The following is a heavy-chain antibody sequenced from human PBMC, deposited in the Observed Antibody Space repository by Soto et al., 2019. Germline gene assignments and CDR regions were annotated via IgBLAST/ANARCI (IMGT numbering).Heavy chain of an antibody. CDR1: GFTFSNAW. V-gene: IGHV3-15*01. Sequence: PGGSLRLSCAASGFTFSNAWMSWVRQAPGKGLEWVGRIKSKTEGGTTDYAAPVKGRFTISRDDSKNTLYLQMNSLKTEDTAVYYCTTEGDWSPLRDYWGQATLVTVSS. CDR2: IKSKTEGGTT. D-gene: IGHD2-21*02. CDR3: TTEGDWSPLRDY. J-gene: IGHJ4*02.